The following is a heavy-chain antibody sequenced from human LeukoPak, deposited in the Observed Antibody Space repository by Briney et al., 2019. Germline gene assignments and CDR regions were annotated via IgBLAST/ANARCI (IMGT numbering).Heavy chain of an antibody. J-gene: IGHJ4*02. CDR3: ARAHYYDSSGQAYYFDY. Sequence: PGRSLRLSCAASGFTFSSYGMHWVRQAPGKGLEWVAFIRYDGSNKYYADSVKGRFTISRDNAKNSLYLQMNSLRAEDTAVYYCARAHYYDSSGQAYYFDYWGQGTLVTVSS. V-gene: IGHV3-33*01. CDR1: GFTFSSYG. CDR2: IRYDGSNK. D-gene: IGHD3-22*01.